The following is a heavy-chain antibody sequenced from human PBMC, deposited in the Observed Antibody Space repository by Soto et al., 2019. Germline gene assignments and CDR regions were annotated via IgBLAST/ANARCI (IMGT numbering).Heavy chain of an antibody. CDR2: ISSTTNYT. V-gene: IGHV3-21*06. CDR1: GFTFTSSG. Sequence: PGCSPRLACASSGFTFTSSGMNWARQAPGKGLEWVSSISSTTNYTYYGDSMKGRFTISRDNAKNSLYLEMNSLRAEDTAVYYCARESEDLTSNFDYWGQGTLVAVS. CDR3: ARESEDLTSNFDY. J-gene: IGHJ4*02.